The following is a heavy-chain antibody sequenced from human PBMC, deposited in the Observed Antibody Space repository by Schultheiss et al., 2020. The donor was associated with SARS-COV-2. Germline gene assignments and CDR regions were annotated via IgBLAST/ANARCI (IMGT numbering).Heavy chain of an antibody. V-gene: IGHV3-23*01. J-gene: IGHJ4*02. CDR3: AREGDGYNYFFDY. CDR2: ISGSGGST. Sequence: GGSLRLSCAASGFTVSSNYMSWVRQAPGKGLEWVSAISGSGGSTYYADSVKGRFTISRDNSKNTAYLQMNSLKTEDTAVYYCAREGDGYNYFFDYWGQGTLVTVSS. CDR1: GFTVSSNY. D-gene: IGHD5-24*01.